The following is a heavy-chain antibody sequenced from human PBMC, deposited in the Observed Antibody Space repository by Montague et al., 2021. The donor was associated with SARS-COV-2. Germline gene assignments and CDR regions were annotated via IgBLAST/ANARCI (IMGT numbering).Heavy chain of an antibody. Sequence: SETLSLTCTFSGGSVSSRSYYWGWIRQPPGKVLEWIGSIYYSGSTHYNPSLKSRVTISVDTSKNQFSLKLSSVTAADTAVYYCARRGDYGGPRFDYWGQGTLGSVSS. J-gene: IGHJ4*02. CDR3: ARRGDYGGPRFDY. D-gene: IGHD4-23*01. CDR2: IYYSGST. CDR1: GGSVSSRSYY. V-gene: IGHV4-39*01.